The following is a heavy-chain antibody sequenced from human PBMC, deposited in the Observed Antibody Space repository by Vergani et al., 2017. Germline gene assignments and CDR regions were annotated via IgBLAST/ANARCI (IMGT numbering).Heavy chain of an antibody. D-gene: IGHD3-10*01. V-gene: IGHV4-61*02. CDR3: ARGVIRNYGSESYKYYSDY. J-gene: IGHJ4*02. CDR2: IYTSGST. Sequence: QVQLQESGPGLVKPSQTLSLTCTVSGGSISSGSYYWSWIRQPAGKGLEWIGRIYTSGSTNYNPSLKSRVTMSVDTSKNQFSLKLRSVTAADTAVYYCARGVIRNYGSESYKYYSDYWGQGTLVTVSS. CDR1: GGSISSGSYY.